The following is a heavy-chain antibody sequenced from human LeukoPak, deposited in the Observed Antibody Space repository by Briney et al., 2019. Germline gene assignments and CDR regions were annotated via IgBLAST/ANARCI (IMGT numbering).Heavy chain of an antibody. D-gene: IGHD5-18*01. Sequence: PSETLSLTSTVSGGSISSYYWSWIRQPPGKGLEWIGYIYYSGNTDYNPSLKSRVTISVDTSKNQFSLKLSSVTAADTAVYYCARLGYSYGPSDYWGQGTLVTVSS. CDR3: ARLGYSYGPSDY. CDR1: GGSISSYY. CDR2: IYYSGNT. V-gene: IGHV4-59*08. J-gene: IGHJ4*02.